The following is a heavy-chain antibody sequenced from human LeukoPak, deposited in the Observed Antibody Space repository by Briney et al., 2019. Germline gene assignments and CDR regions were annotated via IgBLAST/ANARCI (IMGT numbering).Heavy chain of an antibody. V-gene: IGHV3-66*01. D-gene: IGHD5-18*01. CDR3: ARSLGGYNYGPWYFDL. Sequence: GGSLRLSCAVSGFTVSSNYMSWVRRAPGKGLEWVSVIYSDATTYYADSVRGRFTISRGTSKTTVYLQLNSLRVEDTAVYYCARSLGGYNYGPWYFDLWGRGTLVTVSS. CDR1: GFTVSSNY. J-gene: IGHJ2*01. CDR2: IYSDATT.